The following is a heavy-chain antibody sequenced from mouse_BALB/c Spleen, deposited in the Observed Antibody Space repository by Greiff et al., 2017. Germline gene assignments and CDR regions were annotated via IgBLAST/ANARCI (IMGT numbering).Heavy chain of an antibody. Sequence: QVQLQQPGAELVKPGASVKMSCKASGYTFTSYNMHWVKQTPGQGLEWIGAIYPGNGDTSYNQKFKGKATLTADKSSSTAYMQLSSLTSEDSAVYYCARNYDYAFDYWGQGTTLTVSS. CDR2: IYPGNGDT. J-gene: IGHJ2*01. CDR1: GYTFTSYN. D-gene: IGHD2-4*01. V-gene: IGHV1-12*01. CDR3: ARNYDYAFDY.